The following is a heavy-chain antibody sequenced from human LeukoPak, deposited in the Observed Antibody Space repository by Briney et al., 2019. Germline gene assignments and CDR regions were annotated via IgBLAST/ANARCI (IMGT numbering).Heavy chain of an antibody. CDR2: ISSSSSYT. J-gene: IGHJ4*02. Sequence: GGSLRLSCAASGFTFSDYYMSWIRQAPGKGLEWVSYISSSSSYTNYADSVKGRFTISRDISTNTLFLQMNSLRAEDTAMFYCAKGIYGGNTMFYFDHWGQGTLVAVSS. CDR3: AKGIYGGNTMFYFDH. D-gene: IGHD4-23*01. V-gene: IGHV3-11*05. CDR1: GFTFSDYY.